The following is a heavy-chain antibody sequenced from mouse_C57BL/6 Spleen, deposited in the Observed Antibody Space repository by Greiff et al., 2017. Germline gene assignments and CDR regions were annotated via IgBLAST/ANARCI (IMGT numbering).Heavy chain of an antibody. CDR3: TRDHLDGRSAWLAY. V-gene: IGHV5-9-1*02. J-gene: IGHJ3*01. Sequence: EVQLVESGEGLVKPGGSLKLSCAASGFTFSSYAMSWVRQTPEKRLEWVAYISSGGDYIYYAATVKGRFTISRDNARNTLYLQMSSLKSEDTAMEYCTRDHLDGRSAWLAYGGQGTLVTVSA. CDR1: GFTFSSYA. CDR2: ISSGGDYI.